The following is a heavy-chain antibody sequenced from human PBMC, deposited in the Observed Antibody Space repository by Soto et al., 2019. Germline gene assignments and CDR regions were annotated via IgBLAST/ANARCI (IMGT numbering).Heavy chain of an antibody. CDR1: GGTFSGYG. CDR3: ARGPLQRSYGIDV. CDR2: IIPIFRSA. D-gene: IGHD1-1*01. Sequence: QVQLVQSGAEVKKPGSSVKVSCKASGGTFSGYGINWVRQAPGQGLEWLGGIIPIFRSANYIQKFQGRVTITADDSTNTVYMELSSLKSDDTAVYFCARGPLQRSYGIDVWGQGTTVTVSS. J-gene: IGHJ6*02. V-gene: IGHV1-69*01.